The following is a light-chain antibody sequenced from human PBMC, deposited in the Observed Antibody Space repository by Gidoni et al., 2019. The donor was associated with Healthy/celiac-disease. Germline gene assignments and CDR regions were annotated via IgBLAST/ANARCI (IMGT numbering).Light chain of an antibody. CDR2: AAS. CDR3: QQSYSTLSIT. J-gene: IGKJ5*01. Sequence: DIQMTQSPSSLSASVGDRVTITCRASQSISSYLNWYQQKPGKDPKLLIYAASSLQSGVPSRFSGSGSGTDVTLTISSLQPEEFATDYCQQSYSTLSITFGQGTRLEIK. CDR1: QSISSY. V-gene: IGKV1-39*01.